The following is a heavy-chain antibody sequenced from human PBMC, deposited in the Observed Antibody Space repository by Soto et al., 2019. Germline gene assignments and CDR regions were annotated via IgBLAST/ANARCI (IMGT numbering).Heavy chain of an antibody. V-gene: IGHV3-33*01. D-gene: IGHD4-17*01. CDR2: IWYDGINT. J-gene: IGHJ6*02. CDR1: GFTFSNYG. CDR3: GRDMKVTTEDGMDV. Sequence: QVQLVESGGGVVQPGRSLRLSCAASGFTFSNYGMHWVRQAPGKGLEWVAIIWYDGINTYYADSVKGRFTISRDNSKNTRDLQMNSVSAEDTAVYYCGRDMKVTTEDGMDVWGQGTTVTVS.